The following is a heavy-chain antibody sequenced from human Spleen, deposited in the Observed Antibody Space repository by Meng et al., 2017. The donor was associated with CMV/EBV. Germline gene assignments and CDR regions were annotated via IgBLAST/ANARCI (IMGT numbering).Heavy chain of an antibody. CDR2: VFAILTKP. J-gene: IGHJ4*02. D-gene: IGHD3-10*01. CDR3: AAEPKGSGSYYKPLEY. CDR1: GGSFRTYT. V-gene: IGHV1-69*10. Sequence: SVKVSCKASGGSFRTYTVYWVRQTPGQGLEWMGGVFAILTKPNYAQKFQGRVTITADKSTNTAYMELNSLTSEDTVVYYCAAEPKGSGSYYKPLEYWGQGTLVTVSS.